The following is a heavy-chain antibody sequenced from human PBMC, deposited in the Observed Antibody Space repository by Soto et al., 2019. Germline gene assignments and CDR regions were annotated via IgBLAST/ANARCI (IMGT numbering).Heavy chain of an antibody. Sequence: QVQLVQSGAEVKKPGASVKLSCKASGFTFNTYALHWVRQAPGQRLEWMGWINAGNGNTKYSQIFQGRVTITSDTSTSTVYLDVSSLRSEDSALYYCARDMIGAAKAFDFWGQGTTVTVSS. CDR3: ARDMIGAAKAFDF. CDR1: GFTFNTYA. J-gene: IGHJ3*01. V-gene: IGHV1-3*01. D-gene: IGHD3-22*01. CDR2: INAGNGNT.